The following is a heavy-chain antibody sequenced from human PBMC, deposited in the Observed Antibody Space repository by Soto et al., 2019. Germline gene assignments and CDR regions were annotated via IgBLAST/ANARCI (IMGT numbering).Heavy chain of an antibody. CDR1: ALGSTNFV. Sequence: QVQLMESGGGVVRPGESLRLSCAASALGSTNFVFPWFARAPARGLEWVAVISFDGSNKFYVDSVKGRFTISMDNSKNTLYLQMSSLTPDDTGVYYCARQRQPQAGDYYYFGMDVWGQGTTVTVSS. D-gene: IGHD6-25*01. V-gene: IGHV3-30*03. CDR3: ARQRQPQAGDYYYFGMDV. CDR2: ISFDGSNK. J-gene: IGHJ6*02.